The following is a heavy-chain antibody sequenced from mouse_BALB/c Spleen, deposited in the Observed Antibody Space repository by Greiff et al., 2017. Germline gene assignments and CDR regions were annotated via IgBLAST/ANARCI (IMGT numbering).Heavy chain of an antibody. CDR3: VREITTAPWFAY. CDR1: GFSLTNYD. J-gene: IGHJ3*01. D-gene: IGHD1-2*01. CDR2: IWTGGGT. Sequence: VKLVESGPGLVAPSQSLSITCTVSGFSLTNYDISWIRQPPGKGLEWLGVIWTGGGTNYNSAFMSRLSISKDNSKSQVFLQMNSLQTDDTAIYYCVREITTAPWFAYWGQGTLVTVSA. V-gene: IGHV2-9-2*01.